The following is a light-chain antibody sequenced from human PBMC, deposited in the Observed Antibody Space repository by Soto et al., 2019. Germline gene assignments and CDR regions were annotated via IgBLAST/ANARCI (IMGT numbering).Light chain of an antibody. CDR2: DVS. Sequence: QSVLTQPASLSGSPGQSITISCTGTSSDIGNYNYVSWYQQHPGKAPKLMIYDVSNRPSGVSDRFSGSKSGNTASLSISGLQAEDEAYYYCSSYTTSSTLVFGTGTKVTVL. V-gene: IGLV2-14*01. CDR3: SSYTTSSTLV. CDR1: SSDIGNYNY. J-gene: IGLJ1*01.